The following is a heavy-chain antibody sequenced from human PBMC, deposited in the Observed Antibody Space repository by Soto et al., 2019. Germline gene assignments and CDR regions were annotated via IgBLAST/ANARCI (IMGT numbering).Heavy chain of an antibody. V-gene: IGHV3-7*01. CDR2: IKQDGSEK. J-gene: IGHJ4*02. CDR1: GFTFSSYW. Sequence: EVQLVESGGGLVQPGGSLRLSCAASGFTFSSYWMSWVRQAPGKGLEWVANIKQDGSEKYYVDSVKGRCTITRDNAKNSLYLQMKIRRAMGTAVYYCSKDLLHRYFDWLAFDYWGQVTLVTVSS. D-gene: IGHD3-9*01. CDR3: SKDLLHRYFDWLAFDY.